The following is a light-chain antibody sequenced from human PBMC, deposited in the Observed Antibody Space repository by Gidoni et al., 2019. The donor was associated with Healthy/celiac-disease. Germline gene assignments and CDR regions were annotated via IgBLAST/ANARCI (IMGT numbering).Light chain of an antibody. Sequence: DMQMTQSPSSLSASVGDRVTITCRASQGISNSLAWYQQKPGKAPKLLLYAASRLESGVPSRFSGSGSGTDYTLTISSLQPEDFATYYFQQYYSTPYTFGQGTKLEIK. CDR3: QQYYSTPYT. J-gene: IGKJ2*01. CDR2: AAS. CDR1: QGISNS. V-gene: IGKV1-NL1*01.